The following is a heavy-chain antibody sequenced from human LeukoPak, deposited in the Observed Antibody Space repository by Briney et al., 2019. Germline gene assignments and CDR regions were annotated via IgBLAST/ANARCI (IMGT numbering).Heavy chain of an antibody. J-gene: IGHJ6*04. CDR1: GGSFSGYY. CDR3: ARGKLGGSSGRTKNYYYYGMDV. D-gene: IGHD6-19*01. CDR2: INHSGST. V-gene: IGHV4-34*01. Sequence: SETLSLTCAVYGGSFSGYYWSWIRQPPGKGLEWIGEINHSGSTNYNPSLKSRVTISVDTSKNQFSLKLSSATAADTAVYYCARGKLGGSSGRTKNYYYYGMDVWGKGTTVTVSS.